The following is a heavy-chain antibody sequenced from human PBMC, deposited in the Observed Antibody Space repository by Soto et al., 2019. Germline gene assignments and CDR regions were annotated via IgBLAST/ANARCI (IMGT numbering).Heavy chain of an antibody. V-gene: IGHV3-23*01. CDR2: ISGSGGST. CDR3: ARGGGVGDCSGGSCYSRYYYYGMDV. CDR1: GFTFSSYA. J-gene: IGHJ6*02. D-gene: IGHD2-15*01. Sequence: GRSLRLSCAASGFTFSSYAMSWVRQAPGKGLEWVSAISGSGGSTYYADSVKGRFTTSRDNSKNTLYLQMNSLRAEDTAVYYCARGGGVGDCSGGSCYSRYYYYGMDVWGQGTTVTVSS.